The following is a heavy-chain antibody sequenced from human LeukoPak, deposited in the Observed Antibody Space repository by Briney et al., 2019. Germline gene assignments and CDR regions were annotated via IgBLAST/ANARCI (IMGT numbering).Heavy chain of an antibody. CDR1: GDSVSGNSVA. CDR2: TYYRSKWYN. D-gene: IGHD4-17*01. Sequence: SQTLSLTCAISGDSVSGNSVAWNWIRQSPSRGLEWLGRTYYRSKWYNDYAVSVNSRIAINPDTSKNQFSLQLNSVTPEDTAVYYCARGREYGDYGLDYWGQGTLVTVSS. CDR3: ARGREYGDYGLDY. V-gene: IGHV6-1*01. J-gene: IGHJ4*02.